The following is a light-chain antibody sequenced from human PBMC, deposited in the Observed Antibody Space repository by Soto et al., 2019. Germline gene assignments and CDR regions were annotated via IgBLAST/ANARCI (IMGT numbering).Light chain of an antibody. V-gene: IGKV3-20*01. CDR3: QQYGSSIT. CDR2: GTS. CDR1: QSVPRSY. J-gene: IGKJ5*01. Sequence: IVLTQSPGTLSLSPGERATLSCRASQSVPRSYLAWYQQKPGQAPRLLIYGTSSRATGIPDRFSGSGSGTDYTLTISRLEPEDFAVFYCQQYGSSITFGQGHDWRL.